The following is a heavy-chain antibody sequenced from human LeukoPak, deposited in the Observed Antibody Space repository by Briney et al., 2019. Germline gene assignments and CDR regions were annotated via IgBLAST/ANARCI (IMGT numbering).Heavy chain of an antibody. CDR2: IYPSGGRT. Sequence: GASVKVSCKASGYTFSVYFINWVRQAPGQGLEWMGIIYPSGGRTNYAQKFQGRGTITRDMSTSTVYMELSSLRSEDTAVYYCASRTRPDVGAFDIWGQGTMVTVSS. CDR1: GYTFSVYF. V-gene: IGHV1-46*01. CDR3: ASRTRPDVGAFDI. J-gene: IGHJ3*02. D-gene: IGHD6-6*01.